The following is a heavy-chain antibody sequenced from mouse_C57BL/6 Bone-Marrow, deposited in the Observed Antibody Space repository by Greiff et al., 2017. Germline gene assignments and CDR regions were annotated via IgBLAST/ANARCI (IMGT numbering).Heavy chain of an antibody. J-gene: IGHJ3*01. CDR2: IYPRSGNT. Sequence: QVQLQQSGAELARPGASVKLSCKASGYTFTSYGISWVKQRTGQGLEWIGEIYPRSGNTYYNEKFKGKATLTADKSSSTAYMELRSLTSEDSAVYFCATEEGYSRFAYWGQGTLVTVSA. D-gene: IGHD2-3*01. CDR1: GYTFTSYG. CDR3: ATEEGYSRFAY. V-gene: IGHV1-81*01.